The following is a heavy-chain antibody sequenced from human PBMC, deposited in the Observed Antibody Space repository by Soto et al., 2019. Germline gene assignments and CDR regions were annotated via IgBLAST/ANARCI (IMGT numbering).Heavy chain of an antibody. J-gene: IGHJ4*02. Sequence: GVSLRLSCAVSGFNLRNYEMNWVRQVPGKGLEWISKISGSNNNIYYADSVQGRFTISRDNANNVLFLQMNSLRAEDTATYKCATEELRGAGCCFFKQWGQGTLVTVS. V-gene: IGHV3-48*03. CDR2: ISGSNNNI. CDR1: GFNLRNYE. D-gene: IGHD2-15*01. CDR3: ATEELRGAGCCFFKQ.